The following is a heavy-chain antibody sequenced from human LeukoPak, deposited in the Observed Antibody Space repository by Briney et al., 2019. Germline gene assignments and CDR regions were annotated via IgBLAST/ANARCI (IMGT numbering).Heavy chain of an antibody. J-gene: IGHJ4*02. V-gene: IGHV4-59*11. CDR3: ARDGPTSTAPFDY. D-gene: IGHD1-26*01. CDR2: FYHAGNS. CDR1: GGPITSHF. Sequence: SETLSLTCTVSGGPITSHFWSWIRQPPGEGLEWIGNFYHAGNSNLNPSLKSRVTMSIDTSKNQFSLKLRSMTAADTVVYYCARDGPTSTAPFDYWGQGTLVTASS.